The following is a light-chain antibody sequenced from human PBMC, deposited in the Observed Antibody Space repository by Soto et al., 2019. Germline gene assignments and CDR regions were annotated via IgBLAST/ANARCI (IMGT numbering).Light chain of an antibody. Sequence: QSVLTQPPSASGTPGQRVTISCSGSSSNIGSNTVNWYQQLPGTAPKLLIYSTNQRPSGVPDRFSGSKSGTSASLAISGLQSEDEADYYCAAWDDSLNVLNWVFGGGTKMT. CDR2: STN. CDR1: SSNIGSNT. V-gene: IGLV1-44*01. J-gene: IGLJ3*02. CDR3: AAWDDSLNVLNWV.